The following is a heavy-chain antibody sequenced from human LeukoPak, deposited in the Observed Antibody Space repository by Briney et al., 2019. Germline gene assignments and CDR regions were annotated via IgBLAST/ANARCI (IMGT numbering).Heavy chain of an antibody. CDR3: VKGSGSGWYGY. CDR2: INSDESRT. V-gene: IGHV3-74*03. J-gene: IGHJ4*02. D-gene: IGHD6-19*01. CDR1: GFTFSSYW. Sequence: GRSLRLSCAASGFTFSSYWMHWVRQAPGKGLVWVSGINSDESRTTYADSVKGRFTISRDNSKNTLYLQMSSLRAEDTAVYYCVKGSGSGWYGYWGQGTLVTVSS.